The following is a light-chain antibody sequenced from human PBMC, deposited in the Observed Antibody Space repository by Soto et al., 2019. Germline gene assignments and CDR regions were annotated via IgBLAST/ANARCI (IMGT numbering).Light chain of an antibody. Sequence: QSALTQPASVSGSPGQSITISCTGTSSDVGGYNYVSWYQQHPGKAPKLMIYEVSNRPLGVSNRFSGSKSGNTASLTISGLQAEDEADYYCSSYTSSSPLYVFGTGTKLTVL. V-gene: IGLV2-14*01. CDR1: SSDVGGYNY. CDR2: EVS. CDR3: SSYTSSSPLYV. J-gene: IGLJ1*01.